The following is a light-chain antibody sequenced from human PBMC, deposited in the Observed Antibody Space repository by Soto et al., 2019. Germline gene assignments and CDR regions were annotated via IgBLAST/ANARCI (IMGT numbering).Light chain of an antibody. V-gene: IGKV1-5*03. CDR2: KTS. J-gene: IGKJ2*01. CDR1: QSISSW. CDR3: QRDNRYIRGYT. Sequence: DIQMTQSPSTLSASVGDRVTITCRASQSISSWLAWYQQKPGKAPKLLIYKTSSLESGVPSRFSGIEYGTEITLTISSPHPDQFATYHCQRDNRYIRGYTFRQGTK.